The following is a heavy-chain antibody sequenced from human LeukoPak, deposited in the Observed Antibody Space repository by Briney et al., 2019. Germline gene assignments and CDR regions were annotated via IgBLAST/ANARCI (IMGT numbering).Heavy chain of an antibody. CDR1: GYTFTSYG. J-gene: IGHJ4*02. D-gene: IGHD3-10*01. CDR3: SLMVRGVISAPFDY. Sequence: GASVKVSCKASGYTFTSYGISWVRQAPGQGLERMGWISAYNGNTNYAQKLQGRVTMTTDTSTSTAYMELRSLRSDDTAVYYCSLMVRGVISAPFDYWGQGTLVTVSS. CDR2: ISAYNGNT. V-gene: IGHV1-18*01.